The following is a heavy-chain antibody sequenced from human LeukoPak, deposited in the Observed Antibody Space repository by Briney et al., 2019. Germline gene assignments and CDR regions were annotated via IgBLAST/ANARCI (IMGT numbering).Heavy chain of an antibody. J-gene: IGHJ6*03. CDR3: ARDPGRGGYNWSFAYYYYMDV. V-gene: IGHV3-21*01. Sequence: GGSLRLSCAASGFTFSSYSMNWVRQAPGKGLEWVSSISSSSSYIYYADSVKGRFTISRDNAKNSLNLQMNSLRTEDTAVYYCARDPGRGGYNWSFAYYYYMDVWGKGTTVTVSS. D-gene: IGHD5-24*01. CDR2: ISSSSSYI. CDR1: GFTFSSYS.